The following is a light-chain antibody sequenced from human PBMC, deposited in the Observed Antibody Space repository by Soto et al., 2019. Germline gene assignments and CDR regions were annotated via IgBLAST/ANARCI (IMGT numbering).Light chain of an antibody. CDR2: GVS. Sequence: EIVMTQSPATLSVSPGERATLSCRASQSVNSNYLAWYQQKPGQAPKFLIYGVSSRATGIPDRFSGSGSGTDFTLTISRLEPEDFAVYHCQQYGSSPLITFGQGTRLEIK. CDR3: QQYGSSPLIT. CDR1: QSVNSNY. J-gene: IGKJ5*01. V-gene: IGKV3-20*01.